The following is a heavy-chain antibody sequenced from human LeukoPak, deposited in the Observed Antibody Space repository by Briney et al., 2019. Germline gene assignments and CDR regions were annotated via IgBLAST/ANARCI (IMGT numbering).Heavy chain of an antibody. V-gene: IGHV4-34*01. CDR2: INHSGST. Sequence: SETLSLTCAVYGESFSGYYWSWIRQPPGKGLEWIGEINHSGSTNYNPSLKSRVTISVDTSKNQFSLKLSSVTAADTAVYYCARDDYGDYEAFDIWGQGTMVTVSS. CDR3: ARDDYGDYEAFDI. D-gene: IGHD4-17*01. CDR1: GESFSGYY. J-gene: IGHJ3*02.